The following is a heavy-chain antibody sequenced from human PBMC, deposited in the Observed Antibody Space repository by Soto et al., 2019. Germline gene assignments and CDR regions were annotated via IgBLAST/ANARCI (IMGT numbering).Heavy chain of an antibody. CDR3: ARDDWSGTEYFQH. V-gene: IGHV3-66*01. D-gene: IGHD3-3*01. J-gene: IGHJ1*01. Sequence: EVQLVESGGGLVQPGGSLRLSRAASGFTVSSNYMSWVRQAPGKGLEWVSVIYSGGSTYYADSVKGRFTISRDNSKNTLYLQMNSLRAEDTAVYYCARDDWSGTEYFQHWGQGTLVTVSS. CDR1: GFTVSSNY. CDR2: IYSGGST.